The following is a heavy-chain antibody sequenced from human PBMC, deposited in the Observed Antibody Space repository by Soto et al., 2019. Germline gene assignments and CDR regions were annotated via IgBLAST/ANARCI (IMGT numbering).Heavy chain of an antibody. CDR2: VNPSSGST. Sequence: ASVKVSCKASGYIFTKYYIQWVRQAPGQGLEWMGIVNPSSGSTDYAQKFQGRVTMTRDTSTSTVYMELSSLRSEDAAVYYCARYYYDSSGPGHAFDIWGQGTMVTVSS. V-gene: IGHV1-46*03. CDR3: ARYYYDSSGPGHAFDI. CDR1: GYIFTKYY. D-gene: IGHD3-22*01. J-gene: IGHJ3*02.